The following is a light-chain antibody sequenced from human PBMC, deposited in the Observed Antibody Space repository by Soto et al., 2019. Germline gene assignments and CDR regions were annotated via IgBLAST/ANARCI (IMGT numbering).Light chain of an antibody. Sequence: EIVLTQSPGTLSLSPGERATLSCRASQSVSSNYLAWYQHKPGQAPRLLMSGASSRATGIPDRFSGSGSGTDFTLTISTLEPDDFAVYYCQLYGSSPRYTFGQGTKLEIK. CDR3: QLYGSSPRYT. J-gene: IGKJ2*01. V-gene: IGKV3-20*01. CDR1: QSVSSNY. CDR2: GAS.